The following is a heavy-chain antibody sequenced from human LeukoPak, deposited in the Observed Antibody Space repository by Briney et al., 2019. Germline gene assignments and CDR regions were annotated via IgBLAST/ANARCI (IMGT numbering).Heavy chain of an antibody. CDR3: ARALYSSGWHDAFDI. J-gene: IGHJ3*02. V-gene: IGHV3-74*01. D-gene: IGHD6-19*01. Sequence: GGSLRLSCAASGFTFSSYWMHWVRQAPGKGLVWVSRINSDGSSTSYADSVKGRFTISRDNAKNTLYLQMNSLRAEDTAVYYCARALYSSGWHDAFDIWGQGTMVTVSS. CDR2: INSDGSST. CDR1: GFTFSSYW.